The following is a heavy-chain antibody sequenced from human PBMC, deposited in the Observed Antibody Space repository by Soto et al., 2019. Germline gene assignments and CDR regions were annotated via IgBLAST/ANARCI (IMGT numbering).Heavy chain of an antibody. CDR2: MYYNGNI. J-gene: IGHJ5*02. CDR1: GGSISNYY. V-gene: IGHV4-59*01. Sequence: SETLSLTCNVSGGSISNYYWTWVRQSPEKGLEWIGYMYYNGNINYNPSLKSRVTISIDTSKNQFSLTLKSVTAADTAVYYCASGGNWLDPWGQGVMVTVYS. D-gene: IGHD3-16*01. CDR3: ASGGNWLDP.